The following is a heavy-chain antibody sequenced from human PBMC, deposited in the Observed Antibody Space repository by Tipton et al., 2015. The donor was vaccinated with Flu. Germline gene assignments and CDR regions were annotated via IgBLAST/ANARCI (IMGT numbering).Heavy chain of an antibody. V-gene: IGHV4-59*01. Sequence: TLSLTCTVSGGSISSYYWSWIRQPPRKGLEWIGYTYYSGSTNYNPSLKSRVTISVDTSKNQFSLKLGSVTAADTAVYYCATQLLQPGGRVHYWYFDLWGRGTLVTVSS. CDR3: ATQLLQPGGRVHYWYFDL. CDR1: GGSISSYY. CDR2: TYYSGST. J-gene: IGHJ2*01. D-gene: IGHD4-23*01.